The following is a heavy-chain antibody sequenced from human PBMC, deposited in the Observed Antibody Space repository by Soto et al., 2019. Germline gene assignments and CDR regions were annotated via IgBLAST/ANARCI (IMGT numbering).Heavy chain of an antibody. D-gene: IGHD1-26*01. CDR3: ARAYLGRLPRRADYYYAMDV. Sequence: EVQLVESGGGSVQPGESLRLSCAASGFSFRDYDMHWVRQRKGKGLEWVSALGAARDPYYVGSVKGRFSVSRDNAQNSLLLQMNNLRVDDTAVYCCARAYLGRLPRRADYYYAMDVWGRGTTVTVSS. J-gene: IGHJ6*02. CDR2: LGAARDP. CDR1: GFSFRDYD. V-gene: IGHV3-13*05.